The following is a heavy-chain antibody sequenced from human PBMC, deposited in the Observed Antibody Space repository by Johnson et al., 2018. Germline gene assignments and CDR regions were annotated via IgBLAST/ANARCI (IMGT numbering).Heavy chain of an antibody. CDR1: GFTFSTYW. Sequence: VQLVQSGGGLVQPGGSLRVSCDASGFTFSTYWMSWVRQAPGKGLEWVGYIKQDGSEIYYADSVKGRFPISRDNAKNSLYLQMNSLRAEDTAVYHWAPWTYGGNPFGYWGQGALVTVSS. D-gene: IGHD4-23*01. J-gene: IGHJ4*02. CDR2: IKQDGSEI. V-gene: IGHV3-7*01. CDR3: APWTYGGNPFGY.